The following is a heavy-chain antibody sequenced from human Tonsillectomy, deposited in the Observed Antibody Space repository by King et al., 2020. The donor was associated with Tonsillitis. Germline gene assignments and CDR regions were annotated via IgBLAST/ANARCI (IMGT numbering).Heavy chain of an antibody. J-gene: IGHJ3*02. V-gene: IGHV3-15*01. Sequence: VQLVESGGGLVQPGGSLRLSCAASGFTFSNAWMSWVRQALGKGLEWVGRIKSKTDGGTTDYAAPVKGSFTISRDDSKNTLYLQMNSLKTADTAVYYCTTDQIVVVTVSFFDIWGQGKMVTVSS. D-gene: IGHD2-21*02. CDR3: TTDQIVVVTVSFFDI. CDR2: IKSKTDGGTT. CDR1: GFTFSNAW.